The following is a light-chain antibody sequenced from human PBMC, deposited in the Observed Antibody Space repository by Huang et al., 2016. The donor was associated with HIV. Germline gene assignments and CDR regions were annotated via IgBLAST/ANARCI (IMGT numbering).Light chain of an antibody. J-gene: IGKJ4*01. V-gene: IGKV1-5*03. Sequence: DIQMTQSPSTLSASIGDRVTITCRASQSLSSWLAWYQQKPGKAPKLLIYKASSLESGVPSRFSGSGSGTEFTLTISNLQPDDFATYYCQQYNTYPLTFGVGTKVEIK. CDR1: QSLSSW. CDR2: KAS. CDR3: QQYNTYPLT.